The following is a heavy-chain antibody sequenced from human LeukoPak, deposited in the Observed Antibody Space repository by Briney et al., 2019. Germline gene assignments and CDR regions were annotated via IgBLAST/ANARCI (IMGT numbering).Heavy chain of an antibody. CDR3: AKLGHSDGWYLGAFDI. CDR2: TSYSRTT. J-gene: IGHJ3*02. CDR1: GGSITGHY. Sequence: SETLSLTCAVSGGSITGHYWNWIRQTPGMRLEWIGYTSYSRTTIYNSYFKGRATMSIDTPKNHLYLNLTSVTATDTAVYYCAKLGHSDGWYLGAFDIWGQGTTVIVSS. V-gene: IGHV4-59*08. D-gene: IGHD6-19*01.